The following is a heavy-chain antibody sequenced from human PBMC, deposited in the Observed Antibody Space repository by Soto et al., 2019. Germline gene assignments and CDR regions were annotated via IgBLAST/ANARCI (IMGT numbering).Heavy chain of an antibody. J-gene: IGHJ4*02. V-gene: IGHV3-23*01. CDR1: GFTFSSYA. CDR2: ISGSGGST. D-gene: IGHD3-10*01. Sequence: GGSLRLSCAASGFTFSSYAMTWVRQAPGEGLEWVSAISGSGGSTYYADSVKGRFTISRDNSKNTLYLQMNSLRAEDTAVYYWAKDRGDYYGSGSYYWDYWGQGTLVTVSS. CDR3: AKDRGDYYGSGSYYWDY.